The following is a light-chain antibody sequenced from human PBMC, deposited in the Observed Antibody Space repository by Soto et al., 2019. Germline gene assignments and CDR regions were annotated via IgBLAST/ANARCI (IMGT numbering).Light chain of an antibody. CDR2: DND. CDR3: GTWDSSLSVVV. J-gene: IGLJ2*01. V-gene: IGLV1-51*01. Sequence: QSVLTQPPSVSAAPGQKVTISCSGSTSDIGNNYVSWYQQLPGTAPKLLIYDNDNRPSGIPDRFSGSKSGTSATLGITGLQNGDEADYYCGTWDSSLSVVVFGGGTKLTVL. CDR1: TSDIGNNY.